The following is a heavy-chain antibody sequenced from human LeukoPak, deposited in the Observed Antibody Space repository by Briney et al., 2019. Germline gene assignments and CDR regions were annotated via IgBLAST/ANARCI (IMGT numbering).Heavy chain of an antibody. J-gene: IGHJ4*02. D-gene: IGHD6-13*01. CDR3: AKFSAFTSNWYKTPFDC. V-gene: IGHV3-30*02. CDR2: IRYDGSNK. Sequence: GGSLRLSCAASGFTFSSYGMHWVRQAPGKGLEWVAFIRYDGSNKYYADSVKGRFTISRDNSKNTLYLQMNSLRAEETAIYYCAKFSAFTSNWYKTPFDCWGQGTLVTVSS. CDR1: GFTFSSYG.